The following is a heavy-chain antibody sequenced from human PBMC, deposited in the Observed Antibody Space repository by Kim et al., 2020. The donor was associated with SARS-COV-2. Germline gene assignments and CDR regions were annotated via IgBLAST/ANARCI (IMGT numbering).Heavy chain of an antibody. D-gene: IGHD6-13*01. CDR3: AREDAARLGYSDY. J-gene: IGHJ4*02. Sequence: GGSLRLSCAASGFTFSSYTLTWVRQAPAKGLEGVSCISGSSDYIQYGDSVKGRFTISRDNAKNSLYLQMNSLRAEDTAVYYCAREDAARLGYSDYWGPGT. CDR1: GFTFSSYT. CDR2: ISGSSDYI. V-gene: IGHV3-21*01.